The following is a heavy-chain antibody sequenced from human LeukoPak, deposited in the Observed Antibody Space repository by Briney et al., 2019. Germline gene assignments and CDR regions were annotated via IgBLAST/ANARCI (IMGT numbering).Heavy chain of an antibody. J-gene: IGHJ1*01. CDR1: GYSFTSYW. CDR3: ARHGGP. CDR2: IYPSDSDT. Sequence: PGESLKISCKGSGYSFTSYWIGWVRQMPGKGLEWMGIIYPSDSDTRYSPSFQDQVTIPADKPISTPSLQWTSLKHPDTPAYHCARHGGPWGQGTLVTVYS. V-gene: IGHV5-51*01.